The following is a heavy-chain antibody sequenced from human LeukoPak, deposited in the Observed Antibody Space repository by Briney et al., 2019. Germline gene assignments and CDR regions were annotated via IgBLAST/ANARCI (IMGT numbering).Heavy chain of an antibody. CDR1: GFTFSSYA. D-gene: IGHD2-2*01. J-gene: IGHJ6*03. CDR3: ANGTRCSSPNYLGYYYFYIDV. V-gene: IGHV3-23*01. CDR2: FSGSGGTT. Sequence: YPGGSLRLSCAASGFTFSSYAMNWVRQAPGRGLEWVSGFSGSGGTTYYADSVKGRFTISRDNSKNTLYLQINSLRAENTGVYYCANGTRCSSPNYLGYYYFYIDVWGKGTTVTVSS.